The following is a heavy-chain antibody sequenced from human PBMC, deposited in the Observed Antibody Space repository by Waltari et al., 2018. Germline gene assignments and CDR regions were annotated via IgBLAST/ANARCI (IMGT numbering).Heavy chain of an antibody. CDR1: GYSISSGYY. V-gene: IGHV4-38-2*01. CDR2: IYHSGST. CDR3: ARHTTRIGVGAFDY. J-gene: IGHJ4*02. D-gene: IGHD1-26*01. Sequence: QVQLQESGPGLVKPSETLSLTCAVSGYSISSGYYWGWIRQPPGKGLEWMWSIYHSGSTYSNPARKRRGTISVDTSKNQFSLKLSSVTAADTAVYYCARHTTRIGVGAFDYWGQGTLVTVSS.